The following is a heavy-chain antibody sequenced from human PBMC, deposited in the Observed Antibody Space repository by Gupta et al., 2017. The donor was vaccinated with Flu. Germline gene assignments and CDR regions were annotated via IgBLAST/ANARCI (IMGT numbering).Heavy chain of an antibody. D-gene: IGHD5-24*01. CDR2: IYYSGST. J-gene: IGHJ4*02. CDR3: ARGPEMADY. Sequence: QVQLQESGPGLVKPSETLSLTCTLSGGSISSYYWSWIRQPPGKGLEWIGYIYYSGSTNYNPSLKSRVTISVDTSKNQFSLKLSSVTAADTAVYYCARGPEMADYWGQGTLVTVSS. CDR1: GGSISSYY. V-gene: IGHV4-59*01.